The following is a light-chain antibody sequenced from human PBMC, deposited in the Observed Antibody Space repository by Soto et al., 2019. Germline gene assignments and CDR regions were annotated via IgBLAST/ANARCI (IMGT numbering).Light chain of an antibody. J-gene: IGLJ3*02. CDR1: SSDVGIFNL. V-gene: IGLV2-23*02. Sequence: QSAPIQPASVSGSPGPSITISCTGGSSDVGIFNLVSWYQQYPGKAPKLVLYEVSKWPSGISHRFSGSKSGNTASLTISGLQAGVEADYYCCSYAGSRTWGFGGGTKLTV. CDR2: EVS. CDR3: CSYAGSRTWG.